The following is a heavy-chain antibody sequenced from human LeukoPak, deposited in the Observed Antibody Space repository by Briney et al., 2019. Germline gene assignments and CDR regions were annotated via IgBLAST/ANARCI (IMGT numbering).Heavy chain of an antibody. D-gene: IGHD1-26*01. J-gene: IGHJ4*02. CDR3: ARDRASGSRRRFHFDY. CDR2: ISYDGSNK. V-gene: IGHV3-30-3*01. CDR1: GFTFSSYA. Sequence: GGSLRLSCAASGFTFSSYAMHWVRQAPGKGLEWGAVISYDGSNKYYADSVKGRFTISRDNSKNTLYLQMNSLRAEDTAVYYCARDRASGSRRRFHFDYWGPGTLVTVSS.